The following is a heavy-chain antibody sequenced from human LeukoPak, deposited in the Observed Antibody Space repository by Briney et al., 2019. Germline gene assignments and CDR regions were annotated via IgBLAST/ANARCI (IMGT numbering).Heavy chain of an antibody. CDR1: GGSFSGYY. V-gene: IGHV4-34*01. CDR2: INHSGST. Sequence: PSETLSLTCAVYGGSFSGYYWSRIRQPPGRGLEWIGEINHSGSTNYNPSLKSRVTISVDTSKNQFSLKLSSVTAADTAVYYCARGYSSSFFDYWGQGTLVTVSS. J-gene: IGHJ4*02. D-gene: IGHD6-6*01. CDR3: ARGYSSSFFDY.